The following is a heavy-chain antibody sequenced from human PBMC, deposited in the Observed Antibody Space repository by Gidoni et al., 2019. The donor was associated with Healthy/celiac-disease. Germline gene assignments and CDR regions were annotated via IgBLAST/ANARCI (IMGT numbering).Heavy chain of an antibody. CDR2: ISSSSSYI. CDR3: ARVPIVGATGGWFDP. D-gene: IGHD1-26*01. J-gene: IGHJ5*02. Sequence: EVQLVESGGGLVKPGGSLRLSCAASGFTFRSYSMNWVRQAPGKGLEWVSSISSSSSYIYYADSVKGRFTISRDNAKNSLYLQMNSLRAEDTAVYYCARVPIVGATGGWFDPWGQGTLVTVSS. V-gene: IGHV3-21*01. CDR1: GFTFRSYS.